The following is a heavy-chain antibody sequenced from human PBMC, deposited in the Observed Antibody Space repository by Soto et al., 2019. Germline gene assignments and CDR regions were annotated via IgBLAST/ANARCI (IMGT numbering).Heavy chain of an antibody. V-gene: IGHV3-15*01. D-gene: IGHD3-22*01. CDR3: TTDNYYDSSGYYPSFDY. Sequence: GGSLRLSCAASGFTFSNAWMSWVRQAPGKGLEWVGRIKSKTDGGTTDYAAPVKGRFTISRDDSKNTLYLQMNSLKTDDTAVYYCTTDNYYDSSGYYPSFDYWGQGTLVTVSS. CDR2: IKSKTDGGTT. J-gene: IGHJ4*02. CDR1: GFTFSNAW.